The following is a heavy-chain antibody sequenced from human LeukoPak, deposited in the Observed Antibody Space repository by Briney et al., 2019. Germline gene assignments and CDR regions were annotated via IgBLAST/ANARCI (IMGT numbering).Heavy chain of an antibody. CDR3: AKGGVAGTFDY. Sequence: ASVKVSCKASGYTFTSNYIHWVRQAPGQGLEWMELVNPSGGSTTYAQMFQGRVTMTRDTSTSTVYLELSSLRSEDTAVYYCAKGGVAGTFDYWGQGTQVTVSS. CDR1: GYTFTSNY. D-gene: IGHD6-19*01. V-gene: IGHV1-46*01. J-gene: IGHJ4*02. CDR2: VNPSGGST.